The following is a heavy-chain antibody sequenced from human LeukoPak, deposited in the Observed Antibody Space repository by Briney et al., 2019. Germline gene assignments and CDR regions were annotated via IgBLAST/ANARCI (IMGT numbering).Heavy chain of an antibody. D-gene: IGHD5-24*01. V-gene: IGHV3-30-3*01. Sequence: PGGSLRLSCAASGFTFSSYAMHWVRQAPGKGLEWVAVISYDGSNKYYADSVKGRFTISRDNSKNTLYLQMNSLRAEDTAVYYCARKSRDGYNYDSGGFFDYWGQGTLVTVSS. J-gene: IGHJ4*02. CDR2: ISYDGSNK. CDR1: GFTFSSYA. CDR3: ARKSRDGYNYDSGGFFDY.